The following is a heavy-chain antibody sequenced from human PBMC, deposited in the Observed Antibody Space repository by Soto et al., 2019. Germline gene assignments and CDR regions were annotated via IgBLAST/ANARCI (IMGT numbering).Heavy chain of an antibody. D-gene: IGHD2-2*01. CDR3: ARDRCSSTSCTGYFDL. Sequence: QVQLVQSGAEVKKPGSSVKVSFKASGGTFSSYTISWVRQAPGQGLEWMGRIIPILGIANYAQKFQGRVTITADKSTSTAYMELSSLRSEDTAVYYCARDRCSSTSCTGYFDLWGRGTLVTVSS. CDR1: GGTFSSYT. J-gene: IGHJ2*01. V-gene: IGHV1-69*08. CDR2: IIPILGIA.